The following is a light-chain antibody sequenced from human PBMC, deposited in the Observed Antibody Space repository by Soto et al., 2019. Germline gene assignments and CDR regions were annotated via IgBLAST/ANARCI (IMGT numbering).Light chain of an antibody. J-gene: IGLJ1*01. V-gene: IGLV2-18*02. CDR3: TSYTSSNTYV. CDR2: GVS. Sequence: QSVLTQPPSVSGSPGQSVTISCTGTSSDVGSYNRVSWYQQPPGTAPKVIIYGVSNRPSGVPDRFSGSKSGNTASLTISGLQAEDEADYYCTSYTSSNTYVFGSGTKVTVL. CDR1: SSDVGSYNR.